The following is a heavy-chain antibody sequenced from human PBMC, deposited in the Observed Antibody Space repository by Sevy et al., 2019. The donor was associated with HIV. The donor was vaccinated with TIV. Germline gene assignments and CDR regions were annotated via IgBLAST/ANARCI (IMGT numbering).Heavy chain of an antibody. CDR3: AKDIYSGSYYLGWYFDL. CDR2: ISWNSGSI. Sequence: GGSLRLSCAASGFTFDDYAMHWVRQAPGKGLEWVSGISWNSGSIGYAYSVKGRFTISRDNAKNSLYLQMNSLRAEDTALYYCAKDIYSGSYYLGWYFDLWGRGTLVTVSS. D-gene: IGHD1-26*01. J-gene: IGHJ2*01. CDR1: GFTFDDYA. V-gene: IGHV3-9*01.